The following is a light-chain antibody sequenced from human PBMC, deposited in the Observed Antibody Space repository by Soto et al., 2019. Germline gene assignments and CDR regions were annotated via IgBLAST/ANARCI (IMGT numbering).Light chain of an antibody. CDR2: GNS. J-gene: IGLJ1*01. CDR1: SSNIGAGYD. V-gene: IGLV1-40*01. Sequence: QSVLTQPPSVSGAPGQRVTISCTGSSSNIGAGYDVHWYQQLPGTAPKLLIYGNSNRPSGVPDRFSGSKSGTSASLAITGLQAEVEADYYCQSYDSSLSGPYVFGTGTKVTVL. CDR3: QSYDSSLSGPYV.